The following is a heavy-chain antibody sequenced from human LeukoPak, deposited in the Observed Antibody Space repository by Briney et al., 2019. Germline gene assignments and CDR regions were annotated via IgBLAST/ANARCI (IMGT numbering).Heavy chain of an antibody. V-gene: IGHV3-11*04. D-gene: IGHD1-20*01. CDR2: ISPSGTDI. CDR3: ARDLSITGTPEATFDI. CDR1: GFTFTDTY. J-gene: IGHJ3*02. Sequence: GGSLRLSCAVSGFTFTDTYMTWIRQAPGKGLESLSYISPSGTDISYADSVKGRFTISRDNAKNSLYLQMNSLRAEDTAVYYCARDLSITGTPEATFDIWGQGTMVTVSS.